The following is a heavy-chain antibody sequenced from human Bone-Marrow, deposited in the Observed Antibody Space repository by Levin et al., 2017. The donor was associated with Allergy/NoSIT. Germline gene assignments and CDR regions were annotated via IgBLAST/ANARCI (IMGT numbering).Heavy chain of an antibody. D-gene: IGHD1-14*01. CDR1: GGSISSSSFY. Sequence: SETLSLTCAVSGGSISSSSFYWGWIRQPPGKGLEWIGSIYYIGKTYYNPSLKSRVTMSVDTSKNQFSLKLSSVTAADTAVYYCAREGTPQSWDYWGQGTLVAVSS. J-gene: IGHJ4*02. CDR3: AREGTPQSWDY. V-gene: IGHV4-39*07. CDR2: IYYIGKT.